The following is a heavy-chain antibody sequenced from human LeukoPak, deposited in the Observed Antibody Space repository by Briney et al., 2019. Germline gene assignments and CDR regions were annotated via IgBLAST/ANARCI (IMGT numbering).Heavy chain of an antibody. V-gene: IGHV4-61*09. J-gene: IGHJ4*02. D-gene: IGHD3-16*02. CDR2: IYSNGST. Sequence: SETLSLTCTVSGGSISSSSYYWSWIRQPAGKGLEWIGHIYSNGSTNYNPSLKSRVTISVDKSKNQFSLKLSSVTAADTAVYYCARGGDYIWGTYRPFDCWGQGTLVTVSS. CDR3: ARGGDYIWGTYRPFDC. CDR1: GGSISSSSYY.